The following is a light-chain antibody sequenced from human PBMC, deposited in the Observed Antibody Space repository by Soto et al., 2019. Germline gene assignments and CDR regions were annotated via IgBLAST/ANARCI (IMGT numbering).Light chain of an antibody. CDR3: QQSNAFPVT. V-gene: IGKV1-9*01. J-gene: IGKJ5*01. CDR1: QATNSF. Sequence: IQLTHSPSFLSASFGGIVAITVRASQATNSFAWYQQRPGKVPQLLISAASTLEGGVPSRFSGSRSGTDFTLTINDLQPEDFATYYCQQSNAFPVTFGQGTRLEIK. CDR2: AAS.